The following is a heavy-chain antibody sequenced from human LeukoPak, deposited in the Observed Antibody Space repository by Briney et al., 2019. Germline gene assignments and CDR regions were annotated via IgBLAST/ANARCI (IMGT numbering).Heavy chain of an antibody. CDR1: GGSFSGYY. J-gene: IGHJ3*02. V-gene: IGHV4-31*11. CDR2: IYYSGST. CDR3: ARAHIGAFDI. Sequence: SETLSLTCAVYGGSFSGYYWSWIRQHPGKGLEWIGYIYYSGSTYYNPSLKSRVTISVDTSKNQFSLKLSSVTAADTAVYYCARAHIGAFDIWGQGTMVTVSS.